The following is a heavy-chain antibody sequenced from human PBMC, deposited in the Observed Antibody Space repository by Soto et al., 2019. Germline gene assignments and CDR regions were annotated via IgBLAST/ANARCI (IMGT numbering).Heavy chain of an antibody. V-gene: IGHV3-7*01. CDR3: ARCLEYDSSGYYGY. CDR2: IKQDGSEE. CDR1: GCTFSGYG. J-gene: IGHJ4*02. D-gene: IGHD3-22*01. Sequence: PGGSLRLSCAASGCTFSGYGMSWVRQAPGKGLEWVANIKQDGSEEYYVDSVKGRFTISRDNAKDSLYLQMNSLRAEDTAVYYCARCLEYDSSGYYGYWGQGTLVTVSS.